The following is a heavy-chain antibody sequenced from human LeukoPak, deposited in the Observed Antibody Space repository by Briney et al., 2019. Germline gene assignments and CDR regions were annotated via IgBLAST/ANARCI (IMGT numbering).Heavy chain of an antibody. D-gene: IGHD1-26*01. CDR1: GFTFPTSA. V-gene: IGHV1-58*01. CDR3: VAGTIVGATD. J-gene: IGHJ4*02. CDR2: IVVSSGNT. Sequence: SVKVSCKASGFTFPTSAVQWVRQGRGQRLEWIGWIVVSSGNTNYAQKFQERVTITRDVSTGTSYMELSSLRSEDTAVYYCVAGTIVGATDWGQGTLVTVSS.